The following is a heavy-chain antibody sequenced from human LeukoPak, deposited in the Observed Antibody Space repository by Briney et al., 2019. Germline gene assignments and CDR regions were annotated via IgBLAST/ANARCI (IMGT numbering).Heavy chain of an antibody. CDR3: ARHFCGGDCYSFYYYYYGMDV. D-gene: IGHD2-21*02. J-gene: IGHJ6*02. Sequence: PSETLSLTCTVSGGSISSSSFYWGWIRQPPGKGLEWIVTIYYSWSTYYNPSLRSRVTISVDTSKNQFSLNLSSVTAADTAVYYCARHFCGGDCYSFYYYYYGMDVWGQGTTVTVSS. CDR1: GGSISSSSFY. CDR2: IYYSWST. V-gene: IGHV4-39*01.